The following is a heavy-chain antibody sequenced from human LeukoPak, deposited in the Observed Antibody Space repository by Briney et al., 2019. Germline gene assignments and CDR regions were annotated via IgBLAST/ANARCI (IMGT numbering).Heavy chain of an antibody. CDR3: ARRLSGMDV. D-gene: IGHD3-22*01. J-gene: IGHJ6*02. CDR2: IYYSGST. CDR1: GGSISSYY. Sequence: SETLSLTCTVSGGSISSYYWSWIRQPPGKGLEWIGYIYYSGSTNYNPSPKSRVTISVDTSKNQFSLKLSSVTAADTAVYYCARRLSGMDVWGQGTTVTVSS. V-gene: IGHV4-59*01.